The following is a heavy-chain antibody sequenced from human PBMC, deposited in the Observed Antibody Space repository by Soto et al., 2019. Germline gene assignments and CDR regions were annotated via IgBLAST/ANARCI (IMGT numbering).Heavy chain of an antibody. CDR1: GFSLSTRPVG. CDR2: IYGDDDK. V-gene: IGHV2-5*02. J-gene: IGHJ4*02. D-gene: IGHD1-1*01. Sequence: QITLKESGPTRVKPTQTLTLTCTFSGFSLSTRPVGVGWLRQPPGKALERLALIYGDDDKRYSPSLKSRLTSTKXXSXTXXVLTMTNVDPVDTATYYCAHRANLQGNWNGGYFDFWGQGALVTVSS. CDR3: AHRANLQGNWNGGYFDF.